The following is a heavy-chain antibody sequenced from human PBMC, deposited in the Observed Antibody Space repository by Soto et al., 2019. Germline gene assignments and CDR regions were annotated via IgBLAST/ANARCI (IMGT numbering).Heavy chain of an antibody. Sequence: QVQLVQSGAEVKKPGASVKVSCKASGYTFTSYHMHWVRQAPGQGLEWMGIINPSGGGTDYAQRFRGRVTMTRDTSTSTLYMELSSLRSEDTAVYYCARVDMPQQQLVYFDLWGRGTLVTVSS. CDR2: INPSGGGT. CDR1: GYTFTSYH. J-gene: IGHJ2*01. V-gene: IGHV1-46*01. D-gene: IGHD6-13*01. CDR3: ARVDMPQQQLVYFDL.